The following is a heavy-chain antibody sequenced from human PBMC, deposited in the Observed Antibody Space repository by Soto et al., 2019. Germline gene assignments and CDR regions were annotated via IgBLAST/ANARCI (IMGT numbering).Heavy chain of an antibody. V-gene: IGHV4-59*08. D-gene: IGHD2-21*01. J-gene: IGHJ6*02. CDR3: TRHPPIARFENGLDV. Sequence: SDTLSRTCCVSGESIIGYYWCWIRQPPWKGLEWIGYIYYNRYTIYSPSLNSRVTISVDTSKNQFSLKLTSVTAADTAMYYCTRHPPIARFENGLDVWGQGTTVT. CDR2: IYYNRYT. CDR1: GESIIGYY.